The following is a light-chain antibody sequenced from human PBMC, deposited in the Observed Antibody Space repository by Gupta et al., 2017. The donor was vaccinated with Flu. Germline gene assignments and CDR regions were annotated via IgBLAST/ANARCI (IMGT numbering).Light chain of an antibody. CDR3: AAWDDSLNGWV. J-gene: IGLJ3*02. CDR2: SNN. Sequence: QAVLTPPPSASGTPGQRVSISCSGSKTNTVNNNVDWYWQVPGTAPKLLIYSNNQRASGVPDRNSGSKSGTSAALAISGLQSEDEADDYCAAWDDSLNGWVFGGGTRLTAL. CDR1: KTNTVNNN. V-gene: IGLV1-44*01.